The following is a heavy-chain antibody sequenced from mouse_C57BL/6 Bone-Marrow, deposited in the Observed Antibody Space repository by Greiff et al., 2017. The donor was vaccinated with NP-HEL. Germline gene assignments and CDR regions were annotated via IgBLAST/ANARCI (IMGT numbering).Heavy chain of an antibody. CDR3: ARDSYYGSSNWYFDV. CDR1: GYTFTSYG. D-gene: IGHD1-1*01. J-gene: IGHJ1*03. V-gene: IGHV1-81*01. CDR2: IYPRSGNT. Sequence: QVQLKESGAELARPGASVKLSCKASGYTFTSYGISWVKQRTGQGLEWIGEIYPRSGNTYYNEKFKGKATLTADKSSSTAYMELRSLTSEDSAVYFCARDSYYGSSNWYFDVGGTGTTVTVSS.